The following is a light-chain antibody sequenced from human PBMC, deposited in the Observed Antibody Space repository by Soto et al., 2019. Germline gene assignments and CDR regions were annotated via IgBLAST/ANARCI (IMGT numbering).Light chain of an antibody. CDR2: GVS. J-gene: IGKJ4*01. CDR3: QQRFTWPLT. CDR1: QSVNSNF. Sequence: EIVLTQSPGTLSLSPGESATLSCRASQSVNSNFFAWYQQKPGQSPRLLIYGVSNRATGVPARFSASGSGTDFTLSISSLEPEDSAVYYCQQRFTWPLTFGGGTKVEIK. V-gene: IGKV3D-20*02.